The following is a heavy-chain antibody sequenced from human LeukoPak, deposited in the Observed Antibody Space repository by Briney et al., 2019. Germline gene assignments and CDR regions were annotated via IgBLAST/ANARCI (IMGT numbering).Heavy chain of an antibody. Sequence: GGSLRLSCAASGFSFSSYGMDWVRQAPGKGLEWVALIRFDGHNKYYADSVKGRFTISRDNSKNTLYLQMNSLRAEDTAVYYCAKVGGSRAPPFDLWGRGTLVTVSS. J-gene: IGHJ2*01. CDR3: AKVGGSRAPPFDL. V-gene: IGHV3-30*02. CDR2: IRFDGHNK. D-gene: IGHD3-16*01. CDR1: GFSFSSYG.